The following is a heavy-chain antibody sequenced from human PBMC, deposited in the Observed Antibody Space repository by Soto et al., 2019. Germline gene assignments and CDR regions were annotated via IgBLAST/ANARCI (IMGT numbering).Heavy chain of an antibody. CDR2: MNPNSGNT. CDR1: GYTFTSYD. Sequence: RASVKVSCKASGYTFTSYDINWVRQATGQGLEWMGWMNPNSGNTGYAQKFQGRVTMTRNTSISTAYMELSSLRSEDTAVYYCARGMGEDMPDYDFWSGYPTVFDYWGQGTLVTVSS. D-gene: IGHD3-3*01. J-gene: IGHJ4*02. V-gene: IGHV1-8*01. CDR3: ARGMGEDMPDYDFWSGYPTVFDY.